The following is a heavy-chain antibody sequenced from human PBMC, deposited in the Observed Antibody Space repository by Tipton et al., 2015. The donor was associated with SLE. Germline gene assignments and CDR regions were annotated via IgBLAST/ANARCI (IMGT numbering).Heavy chain of an antibody. D-gene: IGHD4-17*01. CDR3: ARELAHTVTTL. Sequence: SLRLSCAASGFTVSSNYMSWVRQAPGKGLEWVSVIYSGGSTYYADSAKGRYTISRDNSKNTLYLQMNSLRAEDTAEYYCARELAHTVTTLWGQGTLVTVSS. J-gene: IGHJ4*02. CDR2: IYSGGST. CDR1: GFTVSSNY. V-gene: IGHV3-53*01.